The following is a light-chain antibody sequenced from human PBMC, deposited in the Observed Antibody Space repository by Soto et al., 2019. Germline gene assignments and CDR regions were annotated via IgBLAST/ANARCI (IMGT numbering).Light chain of an antibody. V-gene: IGLV2-23*02. CDR2: EVS. CDR3: CSYAGSSSYV. Sequence: QSALTQPASVSGSPGQSITISCTGTSSDVGSYNLVSWYQQHPGKAPKLMLYEVSKRPSGVSNRFSGSKSGNTASLTISGLQAEDEADYYCCSYAGSSSYVFGPGTKLTVL. CDR1: SSDVGSYNL. J-gene: IGLJ1*01.